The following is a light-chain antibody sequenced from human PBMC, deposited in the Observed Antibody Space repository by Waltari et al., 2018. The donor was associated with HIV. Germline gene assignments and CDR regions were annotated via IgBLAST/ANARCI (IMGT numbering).Light chain of an antibody. CDR1: SLRKFY. CDR3: YSRDTSGNHRV. J-gene: IGLJ3*02. Sequence: SSELTQDPAVSVALGQTVRSTCQGDSLRKFYASWYQQKPGQAPIVVISAKDNRPSGIPDRFSASSSGNTASLTIAGAQAEDEADYYCYSRDTSGNHRVFGGGTKLTVL. V-gene: IGLV3-19*01. CDR2: AKD.